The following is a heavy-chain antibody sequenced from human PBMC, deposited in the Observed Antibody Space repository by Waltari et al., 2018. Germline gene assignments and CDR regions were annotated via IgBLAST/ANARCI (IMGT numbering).Heavy chain of an antibody. D-gene: IGHD3-22*01. J-gene: IGHJ4*02. CDR3: ARGYYYDSSGYYSSAPDY. Sequence: QVQLQQWGAGLLKPSETLSLTCAVYGGSFSGYYWSWIRQPPGRGLEWIGESNQSGSTNYNPSLKSRVTISVDTSKNQFSLKLSSVTAADTAVYYCARGYYYDSSGYYSSAPDYWGQGTLVTVSS. CDR2: SNQSGST. V-gene: IGHV4-34*01. CDR1: GGSFSGYY.